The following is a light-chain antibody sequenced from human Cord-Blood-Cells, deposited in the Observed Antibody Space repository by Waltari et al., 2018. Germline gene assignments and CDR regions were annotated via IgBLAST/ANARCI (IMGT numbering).Light chain of an antibody. CDR3: SSYTSSSTVV. J-gene: IGLJ2*01. Sequence: QSALTQPASVSGSPGQSITISCTGTSSAVGGYNYVSWYQQHPGKAPKLMIYDVSNRPSGCSNRFSGSKSGNTASLTISGLQAEDEADYYCSSYTSSSTVVFGGGTKLTVL. V-gene: IGLV2-14*01. CDR1: SSAVGGYNY. CDR2: DVS.